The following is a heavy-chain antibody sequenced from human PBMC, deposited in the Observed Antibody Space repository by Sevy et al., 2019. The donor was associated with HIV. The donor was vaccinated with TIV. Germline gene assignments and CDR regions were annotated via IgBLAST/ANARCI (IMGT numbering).Heavy chain of an antibody. CDR1: GFTFSNYA. Sequence: GSLRLSCAASGFTFSNYAMSWVRQTPGKGLEWVSAISGSADATYYTDSVKGRFTISRDSSKNTVYLQMNSLRAEDTAVYYCVKEVSQYSYSDYWGQGTLVTVSS. J-gene: IGHJ4*02. CDR3: VKEVSQYSYSDY. CDR2: ISGSADAT. V-gene: IGHV3-23*01. D-gene: IGHD5-18*01.